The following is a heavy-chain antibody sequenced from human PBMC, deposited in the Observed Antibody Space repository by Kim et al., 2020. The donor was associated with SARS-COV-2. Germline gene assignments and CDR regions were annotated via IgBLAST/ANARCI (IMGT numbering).Heavy chain of an antibody. D-gene: IGHD3-9*01. V-gene: IGHV4-31*03. Sequence: SETLSLTCTVSGGSISSGGYYWSWIRQHPGKGLEWIGYIYYSGSTYYNPSLKSRVTISVDTSKNQFSLKLSSVTAADTAVYYCAGGYDILTGYWGQGTLVTVSS. CDR1: GGSISSGGYY. CDR2: IYYSGST. J-gene: IGHJ4*02. CDR3: AGGYDILTGY.